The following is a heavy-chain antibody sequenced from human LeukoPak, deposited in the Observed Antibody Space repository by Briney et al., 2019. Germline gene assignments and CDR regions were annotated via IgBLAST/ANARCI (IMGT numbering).Heavy chain of an antibody. D-gene: IGHD4-17*01. CDR1: GFTFSSSG. CDR2: VSYDGGNK. CDR3: AKTYGDYNHFEY. V-gene: IGHV3-30*18. J-gene: IGHJ4*02. Sequence: PGGSLRLSCAASGFTFSSSGMHWVRQAPGKGLEWVAVVSYDGGNKYYAVSVKGRFTISRDNSKNTLYLQMNSLRAEDTAVYYCAKTYGDYNHFEYWGQGTLVTVSS.